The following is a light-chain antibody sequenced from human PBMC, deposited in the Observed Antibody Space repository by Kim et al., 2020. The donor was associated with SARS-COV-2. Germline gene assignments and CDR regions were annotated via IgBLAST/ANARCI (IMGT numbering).Light chain of an antibody. CDR3: SSLTSGSTSGV. J-gene: IGLJ3*02. CDR1: SSDVGAYNR. V-gene: IGLV2-14*03. CDR2: DVS. Sequence: QSALTQPASVSGSPGQSITISCTGTSSDVGAYNRVSWYQQHPGKAPKLMIFDVSGRPSGVSNRFSGSKSDNTASLTISGLQAEDEADYFCSSLTSGSTSGVFGGGTQLTVL.